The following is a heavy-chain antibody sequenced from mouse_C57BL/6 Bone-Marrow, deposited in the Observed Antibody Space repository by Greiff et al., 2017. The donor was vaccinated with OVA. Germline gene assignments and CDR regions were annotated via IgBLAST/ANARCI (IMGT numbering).Heavy chain of an antibody. J-gene: IGHJ4*01. CDR3: ARDAQDGNYYAMDY. CDR1: GFTFSDFY. D-gene: IGHD2-1*01. CDR2: SRNKANDYTT. V-gene: IGHV7-1*01. Sequence: EVKVVESGGGLVQSGRSLRLSCATSGFTFSDFYMEWVRQAPGKGLEWIAASRNKANDYTTEYSASVKGRFIVSRDTSQSILYLQMNALRAEDTAIYDSARDAQDGNYYAMDYWGQGTSVTVSS.